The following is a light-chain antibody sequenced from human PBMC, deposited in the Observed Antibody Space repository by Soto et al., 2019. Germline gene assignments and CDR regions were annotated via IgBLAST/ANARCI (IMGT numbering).Light chain of an antibody. Sequence: EIVLTQSPATLSLSPGERATISCRASQSVSSYLAWYQQKPGQAPRLLIYDASNMATGIPARFSGSGSGTDFTLTLSILEPEDFAVYYCQQRSNWPPLTFGGGTKVEIK. V-gene: IGKV3-11*01. J-gene: IGKJ4*01. CDR2: DAS. CDR1: QSVSSY. CDR3: QQRSNWPPLT.